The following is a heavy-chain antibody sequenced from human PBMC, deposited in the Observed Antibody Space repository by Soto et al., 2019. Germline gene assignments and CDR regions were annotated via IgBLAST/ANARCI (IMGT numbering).Heavy chain of an antibody. CDR3: ARSVQRAMGFDY. J-gene: IGHJ4*02. D-gene: IGHD5-18*01. Sequence: ASVKVSCKASGYTFTSYGISWVLQAPVQGLEWMGWISAYNGNTNYAQKLQGRVTMTTDTSTSTAYMELRSLRSDDTAVYYCARSVQRAMGFDYWGQGTLVTVSS. CDR1: GYTFTSYG. CDR2: ISAYNGNT. V-gene: IGHV1-18*01.